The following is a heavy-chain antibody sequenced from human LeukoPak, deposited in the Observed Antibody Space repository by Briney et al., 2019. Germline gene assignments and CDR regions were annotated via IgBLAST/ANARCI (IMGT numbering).Heavy chain of an antibody. Sequence: SETLSLTCTVSGGSISNYYWSWIRQPPGKGLEWIGFIYYSGDTNYNPSLQSRVTISVDTTKNQFSLKLSSATAADTAVYYCARVLVGDYVNFDYWGQGTLVTVSS. CDR3: ARVLVGDYVNFDY. CDR2: IYYSGDT. V-gene: IGHV4-59*01. D-gene: IGHD4-17*01. CDR1: GGSISNYY. J-gene: IGHJ4*02.